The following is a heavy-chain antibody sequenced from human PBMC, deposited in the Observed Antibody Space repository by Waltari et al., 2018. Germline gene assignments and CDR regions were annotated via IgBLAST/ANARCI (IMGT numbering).Heavy chain of an antibody. Sequence: QVQLQESGPGLVKPSQTLSLTCTVSGGSISSGGYYWSWIRQHPGKGLEWIGDIYYSGGTYYIPSLKSLVTISVDTSKNQFSLKLSSVTAADTAVYYCARLYSGYYFDYWGQGTLVTVSS. D-gene: IGHD3-3*01. V-gene: IGHV4-31*01. CDR3: ARLYSGYYFDY. CDR1: GGSISSGGYY. J-gene: IGHJ4*02. CDR2: IYYSGGT.